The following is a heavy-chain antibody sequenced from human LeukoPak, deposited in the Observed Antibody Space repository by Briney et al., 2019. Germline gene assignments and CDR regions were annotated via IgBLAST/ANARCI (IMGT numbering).Heavy chain of an antibody. Sequence: GSLRLSCAASGFTFSSYSMNWVRQAPGKGLEWVSSISSSSSYIYYADSVKGRFTISRDNSKNTLYLQMNSLRAEDTAVYYCAKDQGYCSGGSCYLTIDYWGQGTLVTVSS. D-gene: IGHD2-15*01. V-gene: IGHV3-21*01. CDR3: AKDQGYCSGGSCYLTIDY. J-gene: IGHJ4*02. CDR1: GFTFSSYS. CDR2: ISSSSSYI.